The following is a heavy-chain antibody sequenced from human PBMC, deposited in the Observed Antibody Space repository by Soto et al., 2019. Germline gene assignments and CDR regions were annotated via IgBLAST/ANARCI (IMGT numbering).Heavy chain of an antibody. CDR1: GFTFSSYA. D-gene: IGHD6-13*01. Sequence: GGSLRLSCAASGFTFSSYAMSWVRQAPEKGLEWVSAISGSGGSTYYADSVKGRFTISRDSSKNTLYLQMNSLRAEDTAVYYCAKSVAAAVPPLYWGQGTLVTVSS. CDR2: ISGSGGST. J-gene: IGHJ4*02. CDR3: AKSVAAAVPPLY. V-gene: IGHV3-23*01.